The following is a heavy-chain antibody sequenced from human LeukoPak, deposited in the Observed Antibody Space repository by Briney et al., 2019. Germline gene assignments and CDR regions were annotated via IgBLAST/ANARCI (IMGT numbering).Heavy chain of an antibody. CDR3: AKESIAAAGTSPGYFDY. Sequence: GGSLRLSCVASGFTFDGYGMSWVRQAPEKGLEWVSSINSNGASTAYVDSVKGRFTISRDNAKNSLYLQMNSLRAEDTAVYYCAKESIAAAGTSPGYFDYWGQGTLVTVSS. CDR1: GFTFDGYG. CDR2: INSNGAST. D-gene: IGHD6-13*01. V-gene: IGHV3-20*04. J-gene: IGHJ4*02.